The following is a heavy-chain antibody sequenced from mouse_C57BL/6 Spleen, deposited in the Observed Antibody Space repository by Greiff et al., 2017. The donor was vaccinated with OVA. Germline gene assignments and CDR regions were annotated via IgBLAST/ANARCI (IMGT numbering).Heavy chain of an antibody. V-gene: IGHV5-6*01. CDR2: LSSGGSYN. Sequence: EVKLVDSGGDLVKPGGSLKLSCAASGFTFSSYGMSWVRQTPDKRLEWVATLSSGGSYNSYPDSVKGRFTISRDIAKNTLYLQMSSLKSEDTAMYYCARPPYDGYYWYFDVWGTGTTVTVSS. J-gene: IGHJ1*03. CDR1: GFTFSSYG. CDR3: ARPPYDGYYWYFDV. D-gene: IGHD2-3*01.